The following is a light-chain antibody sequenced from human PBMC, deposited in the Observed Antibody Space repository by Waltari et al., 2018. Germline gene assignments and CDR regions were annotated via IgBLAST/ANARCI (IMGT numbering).Light chain of an antibody. Sequence: DIVMTQTPLFLPVSPGEPASISCRSSQSLLDSDDGNTYLDWYLQKPGQSPQLLIYTISDRASRGPDRFSGSGSGTDFTLRISRVEAEDAGVYYCMQRLDFPYTFGQGTKLEIK. CDR2: TIS. J-gene: IGKJ2*01. CDR1: QSLLDSDDGNTY. V-gene: IGKV2-40*01. CDR3: MQRLDFPYT.